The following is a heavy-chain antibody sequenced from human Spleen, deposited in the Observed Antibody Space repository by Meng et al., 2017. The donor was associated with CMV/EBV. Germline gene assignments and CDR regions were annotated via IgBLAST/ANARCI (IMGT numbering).Heavy chain of an antibody. CDR3: ARDPLFSGSYPNWFDP. CDR1: GYTFTGYY. D-gene: IGHD1-26*01. J-gene: IGHJ5*02. CDR2: INPHSGVT. Sequence: GYTFTGYYVHWVRQAPGQGLEWMGRINPHSGVTIYTTKFQDRVNMTRDTSINTAYMKLDSLNSDDTAVYYCARDPLFSGSYPNWFDPWGQGTLVTVSS. V-gene: IGHV1-2*06.